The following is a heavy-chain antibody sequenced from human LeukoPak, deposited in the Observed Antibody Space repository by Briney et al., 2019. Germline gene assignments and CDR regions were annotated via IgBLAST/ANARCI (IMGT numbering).Heavy chain of an antibody. J-gene: IGHJ5*02. D-gene: IGHD6-13*01. CDR2: ISSSSSII. CDR1: GFTFSSYS. CDR3: ARDPSPSIAAAGTDNWFDP. V-gene: IGHV3-48*02. Sequence: PGGSLSRSCAASGFTFSSYSMIWHRQAPGQGLEGGSYISSSSSIIYYADSVKGRFTISRDNAKNSLYLQMNSLRDEDTAVYYCARDPSPSIAAAGTDNWFDPWGQGTLVTVSS.